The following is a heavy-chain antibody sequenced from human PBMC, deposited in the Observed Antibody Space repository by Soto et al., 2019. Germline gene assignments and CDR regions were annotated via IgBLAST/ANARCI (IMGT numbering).Heavy chain of an antibody. CDR1: GFTFSSYA. CDR2: ISGSGGST. V-gene: IGHV3-23*01. CDR3: AKDLTGVPYYFDY. D-gene: IGHD7-27*01. J-gene: IGHJ4*02. Sequence: GGSLRLSCAASGFTFSSYAMSWVRQAPGKGLEWFSAISGSGGSTYYADSLKGRFNISRDNSKNTLYLQMNSLRAEDTAVYYCAKDLTGVPYYFDYWGQGTLVTVSS.